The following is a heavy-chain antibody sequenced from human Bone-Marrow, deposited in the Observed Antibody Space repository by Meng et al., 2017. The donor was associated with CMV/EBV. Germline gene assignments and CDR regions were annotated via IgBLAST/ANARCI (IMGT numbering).Heavy chain of an antibody. CDR2: IYYSGST. CDR3: ASGGITNNWFDP. J-gene: IGHJ5*02. CDR1: GGSISSSSYY. V-gene: IGHV4-39*07. D-gene: IGHD3-16*01. Sequence: GSLRLSCTVSGGSISSSSYYWGWIRQSPGKGLEWIGSIYYSGSTYYNPSLKSRVTISVDTSKNQFSLKLSSVTAADTAVYYCASGGITNNWFDPWGQGTLVTVSS.